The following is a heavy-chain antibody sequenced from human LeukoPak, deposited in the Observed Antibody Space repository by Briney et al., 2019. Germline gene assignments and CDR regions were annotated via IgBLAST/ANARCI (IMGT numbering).Heavy chain of an antibody. D-gene: IGHD6-19*01. V-gene: IGHV4-59*01. J-gene: IGHJ4*02. CDR3: ARVAGTLAVAGRVYFDY. Sequence: SETLSLTCTVSGGSISSFYWSWIRQPPGKGLEWIGYILYSGNTNYNPSLKSQVTISLDTSKNQFSLKLSSVTAADTAVYYCARVAGTLAVAGRVYFDYWGQGALVTVSS. CDR2: ILYSGNT. CDR1: GGSISSFY.